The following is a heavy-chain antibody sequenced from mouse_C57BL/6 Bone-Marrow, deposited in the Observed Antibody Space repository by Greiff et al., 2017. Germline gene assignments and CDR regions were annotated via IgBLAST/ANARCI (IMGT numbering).Heavy chain of an antibody. CDR3: ARWRWFYAMDY. V-gene: IGHV1-7*01. Sequence: VQLQESGAELAKPGASVKLSCKASGYTFTRYWMHWVKQRPGQGLEWIGYINPSSGYTKYNQKFKDKATLTADKSSSTAYMQLGSLTYEDSAVYYCARWRWFYAMDYWGQGTSVTVSS. CDR2: INPSSGYT. D-gene: IGHD2-3*01. J-gene: IGHJ4*01. CDR1: GYTFTRYW.